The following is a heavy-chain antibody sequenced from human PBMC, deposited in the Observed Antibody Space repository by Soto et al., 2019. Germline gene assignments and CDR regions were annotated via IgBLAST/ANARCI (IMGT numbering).Heavy chain of an antibody. CDR2: IHHSGST. D-gene: IGHD5-18*01. V-gene: IGHV4-34*01. J-gene: IGHJ6*02. CDR1: GGSFSGYY. Sequence: QVQLQQWGAGLLKPSETLSLTCAVYGGSFSGYYWSWIRQPPGKGLEWIGEIHHSGSTNYNPSLKSRVTISVDTSKNQFSLKLSSVAAADTAVYYCARTPKCYSYGYYYYYGMDVWGQGTTVTVSS. CDR3: ARTPKCYSYGYYYYYGMDV.